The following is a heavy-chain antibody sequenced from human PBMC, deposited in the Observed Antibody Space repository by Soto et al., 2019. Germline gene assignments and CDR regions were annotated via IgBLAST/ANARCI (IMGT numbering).Heavy chain of an antibody. D-gene: IGHD4-4*01. J-gene: IGHJ5*02. CDR3: ARQLGHDYINNWFDP. V-gene: IGHV5-51*01. Sequence: GESLKISCNGSGYRFTSYWIAWVLQMPGKGLDWMGIIYPGDSDARYSPSFQGQVTISVDKSISTAYLQWSSLKASDTAIYYCARQLGHDYINNWFDPWGQGTLVTVSS. CDR2: IYPGDSDA. CDR1: GYRFTSYW.